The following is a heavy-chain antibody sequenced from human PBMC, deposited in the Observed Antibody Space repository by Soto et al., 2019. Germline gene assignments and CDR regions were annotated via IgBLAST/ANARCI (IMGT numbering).Heavy chain of an antibody. CDR2: IKQAGTEK. CDR1: GFTFSNYW. V-gene: IGHV3-7*01. J-gene: IGHJ4*02. Sequence: EVQLVESGGGLVQPGGSLRLSCAASGFTFSNYWMSWVRQAPGKGLEWVANIKQAGTEKNYVDSVRGRFTISRDNAKNSLDLQMNSLTAEDTAVYYCASVAIWGQGTLVTVSS. D-gene: IGHD5-12*01. CDR3: ASVAI.